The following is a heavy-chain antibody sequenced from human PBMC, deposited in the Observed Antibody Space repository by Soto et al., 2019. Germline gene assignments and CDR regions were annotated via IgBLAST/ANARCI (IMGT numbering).Heavy chain of an antibody. D-gene: IGHD3-16*02. CDR1: GFTFSSYA. Sequence: GGSLRLSCAASGFTFSSYAMSWVRQAPGKGLEWVSAISGSGGSTYYADSVKGRFTISRDNSKNTLYLQMNSLRAEDTAVYYCAKDLITFGGVIVIQTAFDYWGQGTLVTVSS. CDR2: ISGSGGST. J-gene: IGHJ4*02. CDR3: AKDLITFGGVIVIQTAFDY. V-gene: IGHV3-23*01.